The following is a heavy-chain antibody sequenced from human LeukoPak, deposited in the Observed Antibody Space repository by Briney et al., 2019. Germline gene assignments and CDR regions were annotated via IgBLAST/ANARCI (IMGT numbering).Heavy chain of an antibody. CDR3: AKGAGYDFWSGYYTS. CDR2: ITNSGGST. Sequence: GGSLRLSCAASGFTFSSCDMSWVRQAPGKGLEWVSTITNSGGSTYYADSVKGRFTISRDNSKNTLYLQMNSLRAEDTAVYYCAKGAGYDFWSGYYTSWGQGTLVTVSS. D-gene: IGHD3-3*01. V-gene: IGHV3-23*01. J-gene: IGHJ5*02. CDR1: GFTFSSCD.